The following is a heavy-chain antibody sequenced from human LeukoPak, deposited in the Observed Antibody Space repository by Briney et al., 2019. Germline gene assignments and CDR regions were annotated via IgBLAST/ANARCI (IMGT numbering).Heavy chain of an antibody. CDR1: GYSFTSHY. CDR2: INPRGTST. CDR3: ARDNSIHERGWWFDP. V-gene: IGHV1-46*01. D-gene: IGHD4-23*01. J-gene: IGHJ5*02. Sequence: ASVKVSCKASGYSFTSHYMHWVRQAPGQGREWMGLINPRGTSTIYAEKFQGRIIMTRDMSTTTDYMELSSLKSDDTAVYYCARDNSIHERGWWFDPWGQGTLVTVSS.